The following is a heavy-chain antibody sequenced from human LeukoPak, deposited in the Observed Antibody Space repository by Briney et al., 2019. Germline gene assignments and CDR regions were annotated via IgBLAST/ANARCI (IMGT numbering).Heavy chain of an antibody. D-gene: IGHD4-17*01. V-gene: IGHV3-74*01. CDR2: IKSDGSIT. CDR3: ARDPFYGDADLDS. Sequence: SGGSLRLSCAASGFTFSNYWMHWVRQAPGKVLVWVSRIKSDGSITSYADSVKGRFTISRDNAKNTLYLQMNSLRAEDTAMYYCARDPFYGDADLDSWGQGTLVTVSS. J-gene: IGHJ4*02. CDR1: GFTFSNYW.